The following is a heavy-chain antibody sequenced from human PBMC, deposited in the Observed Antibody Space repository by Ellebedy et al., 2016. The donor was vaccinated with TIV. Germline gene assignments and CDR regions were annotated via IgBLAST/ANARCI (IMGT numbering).Heavy chain of an antibody. V-gene: IGHV1-69*13. CDR1: GGTFSTYG. CDR3: ARDPTLYFYDRSGFYP. J-gene: IGHJ5*02. D-gene: IGHD3-22*01. Sequence: ASVKVSXXASGGTFSTYGISWVRQAPGQGLEWMGGIIPVFGTRNYAQKFQGRVTITADDSTRTAYMEVGSLRSEDTAVYYCARDPTLYFYDRSGFYPWGQGTLVTVSS. CDR2: IIPVFGTR.